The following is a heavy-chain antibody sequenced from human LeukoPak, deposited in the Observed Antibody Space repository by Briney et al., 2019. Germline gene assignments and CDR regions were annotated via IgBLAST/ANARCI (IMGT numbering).Heavy chain of an antibody. CDR3: ARPRGTWYYFDY. D-gene: IGHD1-1*01. CDR1: GFTFSHYA. V-gene: IGHV3-23*01. Sequence: GGSLRLSCAASGFTFSHYAMSWVRQAPGKGLEWVSGISGSGDSADYAASVKGRFTISRDNSKNTQYLQMNSLRAEDTAVYYCARPRGTWYYFDYWGQGTLVTVSS. J-gene: IGHJ4*02. CDR2: ISGSGDSA.